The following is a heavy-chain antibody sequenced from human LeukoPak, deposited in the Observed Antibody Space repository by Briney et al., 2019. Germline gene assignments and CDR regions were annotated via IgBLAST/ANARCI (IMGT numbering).Heavy chain of an antibody. CDR3: AKSVTTLDY. D-gene: IGHD4-17*01. Sequence: QAGGSLRLSCAAPGFTFSSYGMHWVRQAPGKGLEWVAVIWYDGSNKYYADSVKGRFTISRDNSKNTLYLQMNSLRAEDTAAYYCAKSVTTLDYWGQGTLVTVSS. CDR1: GFTFSSYG. V-gene: IGHV3-33*06. CDR2: IWYDGSNK. J-gene: IGHJ4*02.